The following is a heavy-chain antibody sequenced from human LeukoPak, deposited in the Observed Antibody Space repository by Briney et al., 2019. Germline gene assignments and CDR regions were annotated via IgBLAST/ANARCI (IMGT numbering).Heavy chain of an antibody. V-gene: IGHV3-30*03. Sequence: PGGSLRLSCAASGFTFSNYAMHWLRQAPGKGLEWVAVLSYDGSNINYTDSVKGRFTISRDNSKDTLYLQMHSLRTEDTALYYCARGGGPRRSTGTRGDYYYGVGVWGRGTTVTVSS. CDR3: ARGGGPRRSTGTRGDYYYGVGV. CDR2: LSYDGSNI. D-gene: IGHD1-1*01. CDR1: GFTFSNYA. J-gene: IGHJ6*04.